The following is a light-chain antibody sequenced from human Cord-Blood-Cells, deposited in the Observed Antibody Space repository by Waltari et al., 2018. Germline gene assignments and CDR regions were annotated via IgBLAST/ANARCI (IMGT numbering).Light chain of an antibody. CDR1: QDISNY. CDR2: VAS. J-gene: IGKJ4*01. CDR3: QQYDNLT. V-gene: IGKV1-33*01. Sequence: DIQMTQSPSSLSASVGDRVTITCQASQDISNYLNWYQQKPGKAPKLLIYVASNLETGVPSRFSGSGSGTDFTFTISSLQPEDIATYYCQQYDNLTFGGGTKVEIK.